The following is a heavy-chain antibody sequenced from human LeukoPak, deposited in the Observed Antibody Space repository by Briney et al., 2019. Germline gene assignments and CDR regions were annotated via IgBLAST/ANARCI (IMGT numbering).Heavy chain of an antibody. Sequence: GGSLRLSCAASGFTFSSYSMNWVRQAPGKGLEWVSSISSSSSYIYYADSVKGRFTISRDNAKNSLYLQMNSLRAEDAAVYYCARSMTTVTTFDYWGQGTLVTVSS. CDR2: ISSSSSYI. V-gene: IGHV3-21*01. CDR3: ARSMTTVTTFDY. J-gene: IGHJ4*02. CDR1: GFTFSSYS. D-gene: IGHD4-17*01.